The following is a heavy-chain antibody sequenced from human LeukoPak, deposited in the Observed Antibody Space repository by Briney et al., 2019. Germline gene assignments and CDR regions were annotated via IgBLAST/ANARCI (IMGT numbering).Heavy chain of an antibody. CDR3: ARVGNYYDSDGYYGFDY. J-gene: IGHJ4*02. V-gene: IGHV1-2*02. CDR2: ISPNSGDT. CDR1: GYTFTDYY. Sequence: EASVKVSCKASGYTFTDYYMHWVRQAPGQGLESMGWISPNSGDTNYAQNFQGRVTMTRDTSISTAYMELSRLRSDDTAVYYCARVGNYYDSDGYYGFDYWGQGTLVTVSS. D-gene: IGHD3-22*01.